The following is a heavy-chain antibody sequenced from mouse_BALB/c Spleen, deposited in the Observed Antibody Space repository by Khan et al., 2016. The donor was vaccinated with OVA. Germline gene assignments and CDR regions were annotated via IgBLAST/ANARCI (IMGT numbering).Heavy chain of an antibody. CDR2: ICYSGNT. CDR3: ARVYGGDFDY. CDR1: GYSITSDYA. Sequence: EVQLVESGPGLVKPSQSLSLTCTVTGYSITSDYAWNWIRQFPGNKLEWMGFICYSGNTKYNPSLKSRFSITRDTSKNQFFLQLNSVTTEDTATYYCARVYGGDFDYWGQGTSLTVSS. V-gene: IGHV3-2*02. D-gene: IGHD1-1*01. J-gene: IGHJ2*02.